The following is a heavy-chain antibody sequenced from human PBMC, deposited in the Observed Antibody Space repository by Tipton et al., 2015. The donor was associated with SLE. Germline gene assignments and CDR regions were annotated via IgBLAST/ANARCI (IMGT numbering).Heavy chain of an antibody. CDR2: IYTSGST. CDR1: GGSVSSGSYY. CDR3: ARDRRERYCGGDCYLDAFDI. J-gene: IGHJ3*02. Sequence: TLSLTCTVSGGSVSSGSYYWSWIRQPAGKGLEWIGHIYTSGSTNYNPSLKSRVTISVDTSKNQFSLKLSSVTAADTAVYYCARDRRERYCGGDCYLDAFDIWGQGTMVTVSS. V-gene: IGHV4-61*09. D-gene: IGHD2-21*01.